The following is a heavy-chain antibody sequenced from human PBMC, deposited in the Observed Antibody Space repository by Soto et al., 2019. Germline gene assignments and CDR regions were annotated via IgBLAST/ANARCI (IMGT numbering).Heavy chain of an antibody. J-gene: IGHJ4*02. CDR3: TAAYGDYASDY. V-gene: IGHV3-15*01. D-gene: IGHD4-17*01. CDR1: GVTFTHAW. Sequence: EVQLVESGGGLVKPGGSLRLSCAASGVTFTHAWMNWVRQAPGKGLEWVGRITSTTDGVTPDYAAPVKGRFTISRDDSESTLYLQMNSLKTEDTAVYYCTAAYGDYASDYWGQGTLVTVSS. CDR2: ITSTTDGVTP.